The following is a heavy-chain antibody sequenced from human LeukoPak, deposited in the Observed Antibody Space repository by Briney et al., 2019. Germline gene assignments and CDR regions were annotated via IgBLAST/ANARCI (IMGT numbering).Heavy chain of an antibody. CDR2: ISYDGSNK. Sequence: PGGSLRLSCAASGFTFSSYGMHWVRQAPGKGLEWVAVISYDGSNKYYADSVKGRFTISRDNSKNTLYLQMNSLRAEDTAVHYCAKDTGSSSPYYYYYGMDVWGQGTTVTVSS. CDR3: AKDTGSSSPYYYYYGMDV. CDR1: GFTFSSYG. J-gene: IGHJ6*02. D-gene: IGHD1-26*01. V-gene: IGHV3-30*18.